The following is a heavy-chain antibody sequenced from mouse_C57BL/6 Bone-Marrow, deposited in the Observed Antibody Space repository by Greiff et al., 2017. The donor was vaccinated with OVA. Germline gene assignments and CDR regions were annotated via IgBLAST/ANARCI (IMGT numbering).Heavy chain of an antibody. J-gene: IGHJ3*01. CDR3: ARSEATMVTSFAY. Sequence: QVQLKESGAELARPGASVKMSCKASGYTFTSYTMHWVKQRPGQGLEWIGYINPSSGYTKYNQKFKDKATLTADKSSSTAYMQLSSLTSEDSAVYYCARSEATMVTSFAYWGQGTLVTVSA. D-gene: IGHD2-1*01. V-gene: IGHV1-4*01. CDR2: INPSSGYT. CDR1: GYTFTSYT.